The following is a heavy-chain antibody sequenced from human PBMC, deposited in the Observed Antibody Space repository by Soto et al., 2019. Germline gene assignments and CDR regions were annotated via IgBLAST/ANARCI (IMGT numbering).Heavy chain of an antibody. J-gene: IGHJ4*02. CDR1: GGSISSYY. V-gene: IGHV4-59*08. D-gene: IGHD5-18*01. Sequence: QVQLQESGPGLVKPSETLSLTCTVSGGSISSYYWSWIRQPPGKGLEWIGYIYYSGSTNYNPSLTSRVTITVDTSKNQSALELDSVTAADTAVYYCARRYGSCFDYWGQGTLVTVSS. CDR3: ARRYGSCFDY. CDR2: IYYSGST.